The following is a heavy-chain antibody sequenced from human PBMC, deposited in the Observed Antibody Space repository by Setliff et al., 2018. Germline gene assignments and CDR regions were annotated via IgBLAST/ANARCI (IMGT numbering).Heavy chain of an antibody. V-gene: IGHV4-38-2*01. Sequence: PSETLSLTCAVSGYSISSGYYWGWIRQPPGKGLEWIGSIYHSGSTYYNPSLKSRVTISVDTSKNQFSRKLSSVTAADTAVYYCARLYIVVVVAATPAWFDLWGQGTLVTVSS. CDR3: ARLYIVVVVAATPAWFDL. CDR2: IYHSGST. J-gene: IGHJ5*02. D-gene: IGHD2-15*01. CDR1: GYSISSGYY.